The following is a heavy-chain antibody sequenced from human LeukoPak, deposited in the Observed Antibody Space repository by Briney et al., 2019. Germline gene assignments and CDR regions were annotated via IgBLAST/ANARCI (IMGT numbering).Heavy chain of an antibody. CDR3: ARELGLVPAAIGTDY. D-gene: IGHD2-2*01. J-gene: IGHJ4*02. CDR1: GFTFSSYW. CDR2: IKQDGSEK. V-gene: IGHV3-7*01. Sequence: PGGSLRLSCAASGFTFSSYWTSWVRQAPGKGLEWVANIKQDGSEKYYVDSVKGRFTISRDNAKNSLYLQMNSLRAEDTAVYYCARELGLVPAAIGTDYWGQGTLVTVSS.